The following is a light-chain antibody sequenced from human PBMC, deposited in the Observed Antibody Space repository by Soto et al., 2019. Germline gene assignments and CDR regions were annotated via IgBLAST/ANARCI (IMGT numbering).Light chain of an antibody. V-gene: IGLV8-61*01. CDR1: SGSVSTGYY. CDR3: VLYMGSGIWM. J-gene: IGLJ3*02. Sequence: QTVVTQEPSFSVSPGGTVTLTCGLTSGSVSTGYYATWYQQTPGQAPRTLIYSTNTRSSGVPDRFSGSILGNKAALTITGAEADDESDYYWVLYMGSGIWMFGGGTKLTVL. CDR2: STN.